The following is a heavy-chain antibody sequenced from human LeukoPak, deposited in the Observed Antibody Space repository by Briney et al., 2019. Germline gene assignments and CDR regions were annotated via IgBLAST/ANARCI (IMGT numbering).Heavy chain of an antibody. Sequence: GGSLRLSRTASGFTFSDYLMSWIRQAPGRGLEWVSYISSSGNPIHYADSVRGRFTISRDNAKNSLYLHMNSLRAEDAAVYYCARSTDGSGSYYYYGMDVWGQGTTVTVSS. D-gene: IGHD3-10*01. V-gene: IGHV3-11*01. CDR3: ARSTDGSGSYYYYGMDV. J-gene: IGHJ6*02. CDR1: GFTFSDYL. CDR2: ISSSGNPI.